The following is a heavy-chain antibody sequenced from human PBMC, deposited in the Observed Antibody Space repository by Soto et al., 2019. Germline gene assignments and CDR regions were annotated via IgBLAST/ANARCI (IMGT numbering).Heavy chain of an antibody. CDR2: INAGNGNT. CDR1: GYSFTTYS. D-gene: IGHD3-10*01. V-gene: IGHV1-3*01. Sequence: QVQLVQSGAEVKKPGASVKVSCKASGYSFTTYSMHWVRQAPGQRLEWMGWINAGNGNTRYSQNFQGRVTLTMDTSARTAYMELSSLRSEDTAVYFCARVSPYGSGSNHYGMDVWGQGTTVTVSS. J-gene: IGHJ6*02. CDR3: ARVSPYGSGSNHYGMDV.